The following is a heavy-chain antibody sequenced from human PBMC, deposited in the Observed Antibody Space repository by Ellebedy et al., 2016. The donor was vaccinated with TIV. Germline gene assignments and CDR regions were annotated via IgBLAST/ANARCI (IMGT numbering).Heavy chain of an antibody. CDR3: AKDFNWYSGY. Sequence: GGSLRLSCAASGFTFAEYAMHWVRQAPGKGLEWVSGISWHSGSIGYADSVKGRFTISRANAKNTLFLQMNSLRVEDMAVYYCAKDFNWYSGYWGPGTLVTVSS. CDR1: GFTFAEYA. V-gene: IGHV3-9*03. J-gene: IGHJ4*02. CDR2: ISWHSGSI. D-gene: IGHD2-21*01.